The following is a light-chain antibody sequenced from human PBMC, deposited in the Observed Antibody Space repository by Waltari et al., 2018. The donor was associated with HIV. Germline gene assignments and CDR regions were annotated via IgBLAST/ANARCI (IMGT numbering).Light chain of an antibody. Sequence: DIVMTQSPDSLAVSLGERATINYKSSQSVLYSSNNRNHLAWYQQKPGQPPRLLIYWASTRESGVPDRFSGSGSGTDFTLTISSLQAEDVAVYYCQQYYSSPWNFGPGTKVDIK. CDR3: QQYYSSPWN. V-gene: IGKV4-1*01. J-gene: IGKJ3*01. CDR1: QSVLYSSNNRNH. CDR2: WAS.